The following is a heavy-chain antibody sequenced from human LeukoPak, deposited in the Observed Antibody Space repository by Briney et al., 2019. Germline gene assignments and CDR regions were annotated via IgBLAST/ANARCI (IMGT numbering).Heavy chain of an antibody. CDR3: ARGAYLSPYYYYYGMDV. V-gene: IGHV4-31*03. Sequence: PSETLSLTCTVSGGSISSGGYYWSWIRQHPGKGLEWIGYIYYSGSTYYNPSLKSRVTISVDTSKNQFSLKLSSVTAADTAVYYCARGAYLSPYYYYYGMDVWGQGTTVTVSS. J-gene: IGHJ6*02. CDR1: GGSISSGGYY. D-gene: IGHD2-21*01. CDR2: IYYSGST.